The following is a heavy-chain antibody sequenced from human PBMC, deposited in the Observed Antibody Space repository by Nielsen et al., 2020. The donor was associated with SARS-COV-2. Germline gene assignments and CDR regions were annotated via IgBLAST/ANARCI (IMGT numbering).Heavy chain of an antibody. CDR3: ARDHYYCSGGSCSSYYGMDV. Sequence: GESLKISCAASGFTFSSNYMSWVRQAPGKGLEWVSVIYSGGSTYYADSVKGRFTISSDNSKNTLYLQMNSLRAEDTAVYYCARDHYYCSGGSCSSYYGMDVWGQGTTVTVSS. J-gene: IGHJ6*02. CDR1: GFTFSSNY. V-gene: IGHV3-53*01. CDR2: IYSGGST. D-gene: IGHD2-15*01.